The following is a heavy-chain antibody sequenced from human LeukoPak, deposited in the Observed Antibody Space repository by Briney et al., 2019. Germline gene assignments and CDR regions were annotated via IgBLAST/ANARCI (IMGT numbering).Heavy chain of an antibody. CDR3: ARGPINYYPPYYDILTGYLDDY. D-gene: IGHD3-9*01. J-gene: IGHJ4*02. CDR2: ISAYNGNT. Sequence: GASVKVSCKASGYTFTSYGISWVRQAPGQGLEWMGWISAYNGNTNYAQKLQGRVTMTTDTSTSTAYMELRSLRSDDTAVYYCARGPINYYPPYYDILTGYLDDYWGQGTLVTVSS. V-gene: IGHV1-18*01. CDR1: GYTFTSYG.